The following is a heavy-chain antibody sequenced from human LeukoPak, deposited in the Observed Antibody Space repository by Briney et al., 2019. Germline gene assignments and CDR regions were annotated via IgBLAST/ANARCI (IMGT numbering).Heavy chain of an antibody. V-gene: IGHV1-18*01. CDR3: ASAEYGSGSYYAPDYYSYGMDV. Sequence: ASVKVSCKASGYTFPSYGISWVRQAPGQGLEWMGWISAYNGNTNYAQKRQGRVTMTTDTSQSTAYMELRSLSSAATAVYYCASAEYGSGSYYAPDYYSYGMDVWGQGTTVTVSS. J-gene: IGHJ6*02. CDR2: ISAYNGNT. D-gene: IGHD3-10*01. CDR1: GYTFPSYG.